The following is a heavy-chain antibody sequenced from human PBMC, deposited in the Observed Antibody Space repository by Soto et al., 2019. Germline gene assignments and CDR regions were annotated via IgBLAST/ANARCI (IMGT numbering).Heavy chain of an antibody. Sequence: QVQLVQSGTEVKTPGASVKVSCHASGYTFTNYGINWVRQAPGQGLEWMARISAYNGNTHHAPFLQDRVSIATDTSTRTAHMQLTSLRSDDTAVYYCARGGWNYGPGRVDLWGQGTMVTVSS. D-gene: IGHD1-7*01. CDR1: GYTFTNYG. V-gene: IGHV1-18*04. J-gene: IGHJ3*01. CDR3: ARGGWNYGPGRVDL. CDR2: ISAYNGNT.